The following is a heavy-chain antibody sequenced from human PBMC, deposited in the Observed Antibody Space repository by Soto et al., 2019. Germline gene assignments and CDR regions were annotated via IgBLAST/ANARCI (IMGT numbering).Heavy chain of an antibody. V-gene: IGHV3-30*18. Sequence: QVQLVESGGGVVQPGRSLRLSCAASGFTFSSDGMHWVRQAPGKGLEWVAVISYDGSNKYYADSVKGRFTISRDNSKNTLYLQMNSLRAEDTAVYYCAKVSPGTVTPGYYYYYMDVWGKGTTVTVSS. CDR3: AKVSPGTVTPGYYYYYMDV. CDR1: GFTFSSDG. CDR2: ISYDGSNK. D-gene: IGHD4-17*01. J-gene: IGHJ6*03.